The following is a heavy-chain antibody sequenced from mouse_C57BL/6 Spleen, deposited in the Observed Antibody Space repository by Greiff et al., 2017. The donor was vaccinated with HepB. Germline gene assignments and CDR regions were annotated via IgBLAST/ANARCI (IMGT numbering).Heavy chain of an antibody. V-gene: IGHV1-18*01. Sequence: VQLQQPGAELVKPGASVKLSCKASGYTFTSYWMHWVKQSHGKSLEWIGDINPNNGGTIYNQKFKGKATLTVDKSSSTAYMEVRSLTSEDTAVYYGARRGYDGAWFAYWGQGTLVTVSA. D-gene: IGHD2-2*01. CDR2: INPNNGGT. J-gene: IGHJ3*01. CDR1: GYTFTSYW. CDR3: ARRGYDGAWFAY.